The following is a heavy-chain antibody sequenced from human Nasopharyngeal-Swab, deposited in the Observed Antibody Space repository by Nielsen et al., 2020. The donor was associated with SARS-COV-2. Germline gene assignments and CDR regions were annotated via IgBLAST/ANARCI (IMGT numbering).Heavy chain of an antibody. Sequence: GESLKISCAASGFTFSSYNMNWVRQAPGKGLEWVSSISSSSTYIYYADSVKGRFTISRDNAKNSLYLQMNSLSAEDTAVYYCARDGLDYDFWSAYFMDVWGQGTTVTVSS. D-gene: IGHD3-3*01. CDR1: GFTFSSYN. V-gene: IGHV3-21*01. CDR3: ARDGLDYDFWSAYFMDV. CDR2: ISSSSTYI. J-gene: IGHJ6*02.